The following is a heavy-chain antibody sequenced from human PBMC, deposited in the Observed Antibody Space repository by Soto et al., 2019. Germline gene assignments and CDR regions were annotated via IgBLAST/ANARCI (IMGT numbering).Heavy chain of an antibody. CDR3: ARDHAGSSSWSPFDP. CDR1: GGSISSGGYS. J-gene: IGHJ5*02. CDR2: IYHSGST. Sequence: PSETLSLTCAVSGGSISSGGYSWSWIRQPPGKGLEWIGYIYHSGSTYYNPSLKSRVTISVDRSKNQFSLKLSSVTAAETAVYYCARDHAGSSSWSPFDPWGQGTLVTVSS. D-gene: IGHD6-13*01. V-gene: IGHV4-30-2*01.